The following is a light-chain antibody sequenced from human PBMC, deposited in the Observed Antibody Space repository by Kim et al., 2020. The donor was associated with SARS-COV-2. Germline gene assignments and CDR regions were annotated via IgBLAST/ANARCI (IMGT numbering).Light chain of an antibody. CDR1: SANIGAGYD. V-gene: IGLV1-40*01. Sequence: QRVTNSCNGSSANIGAGYDVHWYQQLPGTAPKLLIYGNSNRPSGVPDRFSGSKSGTSASLAITGLQAEDEADYYCQSYDSSLSIYVFGSGTKVTVL. J-gene: IGLJ1*01. CDR2: GNS. CDR3: QSYDSSLSIYV.